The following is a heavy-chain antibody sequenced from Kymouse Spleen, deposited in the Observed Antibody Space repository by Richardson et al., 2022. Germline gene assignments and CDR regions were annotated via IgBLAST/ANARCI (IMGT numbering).Heavy chain of an antibody. Sequence: QVQLQESGPGLVKPSGTLSLTCAVSGGSISSSNWWSWVRQPPGKGLEWIGEIYHSGSTNYNPSLKSRVTISVDKSKNQFSLKLSSVTAADTAVYYCARVLLWFGELSPYYYYYGMDVWGQGTTVTVSS. J-gene: IGHJ6*02. D-gene: IGHD3-10*01. V-gene: IGHV4-4*02. CDR2: IYHSGST. CDR1: GGSISSSNW. CDR3: ARVLLWFGELSPYYYYYGMDV.